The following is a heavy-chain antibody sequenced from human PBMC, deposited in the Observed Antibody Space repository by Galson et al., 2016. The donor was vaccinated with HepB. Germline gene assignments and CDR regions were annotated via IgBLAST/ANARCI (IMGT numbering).Heavy chain of an antibody. CDR1: GYTFSDYY. V-gene: IGHV1-2*06. D-gene: IGHD3-10*01. CDR2: ISPFSGAT. J-gene: IGHJ4*02. CDR3: PRQRGGAWDFDY. Sequence: SVKVSCKASGYTFSDYYIHWVRQAPGQGLEWMGRISPFSGATVYTQKFQGAVTMTRDRSITTAYMELNSLKSDDTAVYYCPRQRGGAWDFDYWGQGTLVTVSS.